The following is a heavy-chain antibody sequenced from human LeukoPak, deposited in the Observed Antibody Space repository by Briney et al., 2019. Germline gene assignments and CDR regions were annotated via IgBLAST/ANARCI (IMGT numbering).Heavy chain of an antibody. CDR2: MTPNSAYT. V-gene: IGHV1-8*03. CDR1: GYTFTSYD. D-gene: IGHD5-24*01. Sequence: ASVKVSCKASGYTFTSYDINWVRPATGQGLEWMGWMTPNSAYTGYAQKFQGRVTITRNTSITTAYMELSSLRFEDTAVYYCARGRDGYNFGYFDLWGRGTLVTVSS. J-gene: IGHJ2*01. CDR3: ARGRDGYNFGYFDL.